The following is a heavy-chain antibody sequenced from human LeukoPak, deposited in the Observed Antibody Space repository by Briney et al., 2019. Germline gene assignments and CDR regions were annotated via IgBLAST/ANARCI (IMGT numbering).Heavy chain of an antibody. J-gene: IGHJ5*02. D-gene: IGHD2-2*01. CDR2: IYYSGST. V-gene: IGHV4-59*11. CDR1: GGSISSHY. CDR3: ARDPSRYDWFDP. Sequence: PSETLSLTCTVSGGSISSHYWSWIRQPPGKGLEWIGYIYYSGSTNYNPSLKSRVTISVDTSKNQFSLKLSSVTAADTAVYYCARDPSRYDWFDPWGQGTLVTVSS.